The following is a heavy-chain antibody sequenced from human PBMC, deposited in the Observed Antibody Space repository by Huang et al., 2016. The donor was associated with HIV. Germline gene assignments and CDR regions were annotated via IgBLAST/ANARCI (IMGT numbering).Heavy chain of an antibody. CDR3: AKVTLGFDY. D-gene: IGHD2-15*01. J-gene: IGHJ4*02. Sequence: QVQLVESGGGVVKPGGSLRLSCATSGLTCSSYGMHWVRKAPGLGLEWVAFIQYDGTKKYYADSVKGRFNISRDNSKNMLHLQMNNLRVEDTAAYFCAKVTLGFDYWGQGTWVTVSS. CDR2: IQYDGTKK. V-gene: IGHV3-30*02. CDR1: GLTCSSYG.